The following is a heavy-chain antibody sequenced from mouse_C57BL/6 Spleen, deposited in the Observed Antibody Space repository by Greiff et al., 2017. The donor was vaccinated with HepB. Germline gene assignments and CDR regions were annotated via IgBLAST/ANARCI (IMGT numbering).Heavy chain of an antibody. CDR3: ARRGDSSGSPYYAMDY. D-gene: IGHD3-2*02. CDR2: IWNGGST. Sequence: QVQLKESGPGLVAPSQSLSITCTVSGFSLTSYAISWVRQPPGKGLEWLGVIWNGGSTNYNSALKSRLSISKDNSKSQVFLKMNSLQTDDTARYYCARRGDSSGSPYYAMDYWGQGTSVTVSS. CDR1: GFSLTSYA. J-gene: IGHJ4*01. V-gene: IGHV2-9-1*01.